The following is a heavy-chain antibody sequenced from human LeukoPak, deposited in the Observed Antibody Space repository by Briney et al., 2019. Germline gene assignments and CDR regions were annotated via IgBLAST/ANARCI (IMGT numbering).Heavy chain of an antibody. D-gene: IGHD6-13*01. CDR3: STSSWYRLIDY. CDR1: GGSISSSSYY. CDR2: IYYSGST. Sequence: SETLALTCTVSGGSISSSSYYWAWIRQPPGKGLEWIGSIYYSGSTYYNPSLKSRVTISVDTSKNQFSLKLSSVTAADTAVYYCSTSSWYRLIDYWGQGTLVTVSS. V-gene: IGHV4-39*01. J-gene: IGHJ4*02.